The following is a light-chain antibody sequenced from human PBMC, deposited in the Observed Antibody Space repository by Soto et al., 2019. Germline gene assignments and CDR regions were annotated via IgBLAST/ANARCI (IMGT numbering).Light chain of an antibody. CDR1: QSVSTSY. V-gene: IGKV3-20*01. CDR3: QQYNNWPVT. CDR2: GAS. J-gene: IGKJ1*01. Sequence: DIVLTQSPGTLSLSPGDRATLSCRASQSVSTSYLAWYQQKPGQAPRLLIYGASSRATGIPDRFSGSGSGTDFTLTISSLQSEDFAVYYCQQYNNWPVTFGQGTKVDIK.